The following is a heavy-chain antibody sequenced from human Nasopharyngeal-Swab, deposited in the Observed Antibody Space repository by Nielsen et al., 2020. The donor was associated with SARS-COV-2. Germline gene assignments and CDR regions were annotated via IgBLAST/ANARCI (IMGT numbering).Heavy chain of an antibody. CDR2: INPNSGGT. Sequence: ASVKVSCKASGYTFTGYYMHWVRQAPGQGLEWMGRINPNSGGTNYAQKFQGRVNMTRDTSISTAYMELSRLRSDDTAVYYCARDQGAAARWIIWGQGTLVTVSS. CDR3: ARDQGAAARWII. V-gene: IGHV1-2*06. D-gene: IGHD6-6*01. CDR1: GYTFTGYY. J-gene: IGHJ4*02.